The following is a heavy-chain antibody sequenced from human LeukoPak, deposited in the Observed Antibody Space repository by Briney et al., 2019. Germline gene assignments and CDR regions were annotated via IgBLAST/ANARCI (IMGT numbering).Heavy chain of an antibody. V-gene: IGHV3-9*01. CDR2: INWNSSSI. CDR3: AKGGESEYYYYMDV. D-gene: IGHD3-16*01. CDR1: GFTFDDYA. J-gene: IGHJ6*03. Sequence: GGSLRLSCAASGFTFDDYAMHWVRQAPGKGLEWVSGINWNSSSIGYVDSVKGRFTISRDNAKNSLYLQMDSLRAEDTALYYCAKGGESEYYYYMDVGGKGTTVTVSS.